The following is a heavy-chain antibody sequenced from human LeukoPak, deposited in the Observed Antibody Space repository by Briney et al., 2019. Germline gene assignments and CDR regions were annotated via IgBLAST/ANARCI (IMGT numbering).Heavy chain of an antibody. V-gene: IGHV1-2*02. CDR3: ATEDPGGWYDY. CDR1: GYTLTGYS. Sequence: ASVKVSCKASGYTLTGYSMHGVRQAPGQGLEWMGWINPNTGATNYAQKFKGRVTMTRDTSVSTAYMELSRLRSDDTALYYYATEDPGGWYDYWGQGTLVTVSS. CDR2: INPNTGAT. J-gene: IGHJ5*01. D-gene: IGHD2-15*01.